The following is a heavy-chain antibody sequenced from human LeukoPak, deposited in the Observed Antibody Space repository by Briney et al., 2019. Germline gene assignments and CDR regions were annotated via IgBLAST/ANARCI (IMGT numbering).Heavy chain of an antibody. J-gene: IGHJ3*02. CDR2: ISSSSSYI. CDR1: GFTFSSYS. CDR3: ARDLDSSGWYYAFDI. V-gene: IGHV3-21*01. D-gene: IGHD6-19*01. Sequence: GGSLRLSCAASGFTFSSYSMNWVRQAPGKGLEWVSSISSSSSYIYYADSVKGRFTISRDNAKNSLYLQMNSLRAEDTAVYYCARDLDSSGWYYAFDIWGQGTMVTVSS.